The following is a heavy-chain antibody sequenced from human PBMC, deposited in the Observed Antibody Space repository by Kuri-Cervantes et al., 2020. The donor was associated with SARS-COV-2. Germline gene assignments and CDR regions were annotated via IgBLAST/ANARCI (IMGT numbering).Heavy chain of an antibody. V-gene: IGHV4-39*02. CDR1: GGSISSSSYY. J-gene: IGHJ6*02. Sequence: SETLSLTCTVSGGSISSSSYYWGWIRQPPGKGLEWIGSIYYSGSTYYNPSLKSRVTISVDTSKNQFSLKLSSVTAADTAVYYCARDPTAGRLRYFDWFSSGPSNYYGMDVWGQGTTVTVSS. CDR2: IYYSGST. CDR3: ARDPTAGRLRYFDWFSSGPSNYYGMDV. D-gene: IGHD3-9*01.